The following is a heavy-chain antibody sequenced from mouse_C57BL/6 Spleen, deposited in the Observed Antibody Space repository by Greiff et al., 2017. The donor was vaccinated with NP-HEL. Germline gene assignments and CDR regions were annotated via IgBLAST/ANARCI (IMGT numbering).Heavy chain of an antibody. CDR1: GYTFTGYW. D-gene: IGHD1-1*01. Sequence: QVQLQQSGAELMKPGASVKLSCKATGYTFTGYWIGWVKQRPGHGLEWIGEILPGSGSTNYNAKFKGKATFTADTSSNTAYMQLSSLTTEDSAIYYCASRSGSSHYFDYWGQGTTLTVSS. J-gene: IGHJ2*01. CDR2: ILPGSGST. CDR3: ASRSGSSHYFDY. V-gene: IGHV1-9*01.